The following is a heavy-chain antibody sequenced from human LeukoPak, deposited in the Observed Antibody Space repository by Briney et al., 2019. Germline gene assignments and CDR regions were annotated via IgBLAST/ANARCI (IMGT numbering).Heavy chain of an antibody. V-gene: IGHV1-69*13. CDR1: GGTFSSYA. Sequence: GASVKVSCKASGGTFSSYAISWVRPAPGQGLEWMGGIIPIFGTANYAQKFQGRVTITADESTSTAYMELSSLRSEDTAVYYCARPSTPYSSSSGNDYWGQGTLVTVSS. J-gene: IGHJ4*02. CDR3: ARPSTPYSSSSGNDY. D-gene: IGHD6-6*01. CDR2: IIPIFGTA.